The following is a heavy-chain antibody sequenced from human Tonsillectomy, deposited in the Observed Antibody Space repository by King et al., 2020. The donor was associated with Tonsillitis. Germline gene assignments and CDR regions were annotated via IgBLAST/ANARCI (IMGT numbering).Heavy chain of an antibody. D-gene: IGHD3-10*01. V-gene: IGHV3-30*04. J-gene: IGHJ4*02. Sequence: VQLVESGGGVVQPGRSLRLSCAASGFTFSSYAMHWVRQAPGKGLEWVAVISYDGSNKYYADSVKGRFTISRVNSKNTLYLQMNSLRAEDTAVYYCARAGLLGSIDYWGQGTLVTVSS. CDR1: GFTFSSYA. CDR2: ISYDGSNK. CDR3: ARAGLLGSIDY.